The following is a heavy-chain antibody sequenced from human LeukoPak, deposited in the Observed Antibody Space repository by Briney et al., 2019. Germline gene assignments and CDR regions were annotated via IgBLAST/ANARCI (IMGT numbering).Heavy chain of an antibody. J-gene: IGHJ4*02. D-gene: IGHD2-21*01. CDR2: IYYSGST. CDR1: GGSISSTVYY. Sequence: PSETLSLTCTVSGGSISSTVYYWVWIRQPPGKGLEWIGSIYYSGSTYYNPSLKSRVTISVDTSKNQFSLKLSSVTAADTAVYYCARQPLWYLLDSYYFDSWGQGTLVTVSS. CDR3: ARQPLWYLLDSYYFDS. V-gene: IGHV4-39*01.